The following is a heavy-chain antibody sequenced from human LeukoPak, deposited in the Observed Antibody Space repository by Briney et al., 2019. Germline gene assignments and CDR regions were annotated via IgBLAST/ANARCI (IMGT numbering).Heavy chain of an antibody. J-gene: IGHJ2*01. D-gene: IGHD3-10*01. V-gene: IGHV4-59*02. Sequence: PSETLSLTCSVSGSSVSSYYWSWIRQPPGKGLEWIGYVSNSGSANYNPSLKSRVTISVDRSKNQLSLKLNSVTAADTAVYYCARGSLLRFGENRRRYFDLWGRGTLVTVSS. CDR1: GSSVSSYY. CDR3: ARGSLLRFGENRRRYFDL. CDR2: VSNSGSA.